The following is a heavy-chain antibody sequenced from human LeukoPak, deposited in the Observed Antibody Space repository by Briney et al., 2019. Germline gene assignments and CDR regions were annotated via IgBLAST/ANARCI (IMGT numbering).Heavy chain of an antibody. J-gene: IGHJ5*02. CDR2: IYHSGST. CDR3: ARDRSSSSFDP. V-gene: IGHV4-38-2*02. Sequence: SETLSLTCTVSGYSISSGYYWGWIRQPPVKGLEWIGSIYHSGSTYYNPSLKSRVTISVDTSKNQFSLKLSSVTAADTAVYYCARDRSSSSFDPWGQGTLVTVSS. D-gene: IGHD6-6*01. CDR1: GYSISSGYY.